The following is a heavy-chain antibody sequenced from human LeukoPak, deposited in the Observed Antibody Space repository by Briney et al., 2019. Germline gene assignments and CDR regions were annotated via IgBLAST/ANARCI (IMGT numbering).Heavy chain of an antibody. CDR3: ARGSQGSGDF. V-gene: IGHV4-34*01. D-gene: IGHD6-19*01. Sequence: PSETLSLTCAVYGGSFSGYYWSWIRQPPGKGLEWIGEINHSGSTNYNPSLKSRVTISVDTSKNQFSLKLSSVTAADTAVYYCARGSQGSGDFWAQGTLVTVSS. CDR1: GGSFSGYY. J-gene: IGHJ4*02. CDR2: INHSGST.